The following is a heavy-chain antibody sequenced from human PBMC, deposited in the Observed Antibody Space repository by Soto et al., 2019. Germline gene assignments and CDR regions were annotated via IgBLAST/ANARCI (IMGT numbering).Heavy chain of an antibody. CDR1: GFTFSSYG. J-gene: IGHJ4*02. V-gene: IGHV3-33*01. CDR2: IWYDGSNK. D-gene: IGHD3-22*01. CDR3: ARDQVYYDSSGPVDY. Sequence: QVQLVESGGGVVQPGRSLRLSCAASGFTFSSYGMHWVRQAPGKGLEWVAVIWYDGSNKYYADSVKGRFTISRDNSKNTLYLQMNSLRAEDTAVYYCARDQVYYDSSGPVDYWGQGTLVTVSS.